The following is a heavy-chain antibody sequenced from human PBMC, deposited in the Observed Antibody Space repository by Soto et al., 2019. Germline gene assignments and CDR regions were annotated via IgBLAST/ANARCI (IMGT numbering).Heavy chain of an antibody. D-gene: IGHD4-17*01. CDR3: ARDGLRQYAFDI. V-gene: IGHV3-64*01. CDR2: ISSNGGST. CDR1: GFTFSSYA. Sequence: GGSLRLSCAASGFTFSSYAMHWVRQAPGKGLEYVSAISSNGGSTYYANSVKGRFTISRDNSKNTLYLQMGSLRAEDTAVYYCARDGLRQYAFDIWGQGTMVTVSS. J-gene: IGHJ3*02.